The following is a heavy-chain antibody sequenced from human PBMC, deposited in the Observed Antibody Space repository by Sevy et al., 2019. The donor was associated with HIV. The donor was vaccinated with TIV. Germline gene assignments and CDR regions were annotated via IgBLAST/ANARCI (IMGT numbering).Heavy chain of an antibody. J-gene: IGHJ3*02. CDR2: IYWDSDSV. CDR3: ANDRVVAALMSGFDI. V-gene: IGHV3-9*01. CDR1: GFTFDDYA. D-gene: IGHD2-15*01. Sequence: GGSLRLSCAASGFTFDDYAMHWVRQTPGKGLEWVSGIYWDSDSVGYADSVKGRFTISRDNSENSLYLQMKSLRPEDTALYYCANDRVVAALMSGFDIWGQGTMVTVSS.